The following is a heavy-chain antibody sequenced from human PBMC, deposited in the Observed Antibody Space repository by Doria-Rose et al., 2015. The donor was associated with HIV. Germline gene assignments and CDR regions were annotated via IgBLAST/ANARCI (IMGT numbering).Heavy chain of an antibody. J-gene: IGHJ4*02. Sequence: QVQLQQWGAGLLKPSETLSLTCAVYGESFSGYYWSWIRQSPGKGLEWIGEIIHSGSTNFTPSLKSRVTMSVDTSKNQFSLNLTSVTAADSALYYCASRTAVPNRTFASWGQGTLVTVSS. CDR3: ASRTAVPNRTFAS. V-gene: IGHV4-34*12. D-gene: IGHD2-8*02. CDR2: IIHSGST. CDR1: GESFSGYY.